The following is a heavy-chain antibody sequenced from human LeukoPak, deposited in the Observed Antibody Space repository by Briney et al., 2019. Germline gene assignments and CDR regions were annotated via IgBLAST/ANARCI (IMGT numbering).Heavy chain of an antibody. J-gene: IGHJ4*02. D-gene: IGHD3-3*02. CDR3: ARDGAFRIYDY. Sequence: GGSLRLSCVASGFTFSNYWMSWVRRAPGKGLEWVANIKQDGSETYYVDSVRGRFTISRDNAKKSLYLQMNSLRAEDTAVYYCARDGAFRIYDYWGQGTLVTVSS. CDR2: IKQDGSET. V-gene: IGHV3-7*01. CDR1: GFTFSNYW.